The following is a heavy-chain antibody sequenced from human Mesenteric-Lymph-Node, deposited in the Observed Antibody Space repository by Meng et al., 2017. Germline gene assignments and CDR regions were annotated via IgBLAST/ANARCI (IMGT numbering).Heavy chain of an antibody. J-gene: IGHJ5*02. Sequence: GESLKISCAAYGFTVSNTYMSWVRQAPGKGLEWVSVLYSDDSTYYADSVKGRFTISRDNSKNTLYLQMNSLRAEDTAVYYCARIPTLWGSSSWYETPSWGQGTLVTVSS. CDR2: LYSDDST. CDR3: ARIPTLWGSSSWYETPS. CDR1: GFTVSNTY. D-gene: IGHD6-13*01. V-gene: IGHV3-66*01.